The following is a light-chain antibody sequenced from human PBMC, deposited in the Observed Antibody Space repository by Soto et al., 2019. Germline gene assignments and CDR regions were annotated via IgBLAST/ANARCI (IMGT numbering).Light chain of an antibody. CDR2: ADD. CDR3: QSYDSSNVV. J-gene: IGLJ2*01. Sequence: NFMLTQPHSVSESPGKTVTISGTGSSGSIASNYVQWYQQRPGSAPTTVIYADDQRPSGVPDRFSGSIDSSSNSASLTISGLRTEDEADYYCQSYDSSNVVFGGGTKVTVL. V-gene: IGLV6-57*02. CDR1: SGSIASNY.